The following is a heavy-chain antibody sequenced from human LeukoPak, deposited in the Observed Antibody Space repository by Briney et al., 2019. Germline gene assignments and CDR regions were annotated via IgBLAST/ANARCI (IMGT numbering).Heavy chain of an antibody. V-gene: IGHV3-30*02. CDR2: IRYDSSRK. D-gene: IGHD6-6*01. Sequence: GGSLRLSCEASGFSFSDYGMHWVRQAPGKGLEWVSYIRYDSSRKNHADSVRGRFIISRDNSQKMLYLQMNSLRAEDTAVYYCAKDRGGSSSFGVFDYMDVWGKGTTVTVSS. CDR1: GFSFSDYG. J-gene: IGHJ6*03. CDR3: AKDRGGSSSFGVFDYMDV.